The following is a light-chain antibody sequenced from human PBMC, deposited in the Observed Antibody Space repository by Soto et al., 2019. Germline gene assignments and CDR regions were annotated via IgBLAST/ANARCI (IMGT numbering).Light chain of an antibody. CDR3: AAWDDSLNARGV. CDR2: NNN. V-gene: IGLV1-44*01. CDR1: RSNIGNNA. J-gene: IGLJ3*02. Sequence: QSVLTQPPSASGTPGQRVTISCSGSRSNIGNNAVSWYQQLPGTAPKLLIYNNNQRPSGVPDRFSGSESGTSASLAISGLQSEDEADYYCAAWDDSLNARGVFGGGTQLTVL.